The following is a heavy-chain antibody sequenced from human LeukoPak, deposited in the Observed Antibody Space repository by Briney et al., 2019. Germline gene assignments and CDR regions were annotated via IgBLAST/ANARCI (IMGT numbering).Heavy chain of an antibody. Sequence: SETLSLTCAVYGGSFSGYYWSWIRQPPGKGLEWIGEINHSGSTNYNPSLKSRVTISVDTSKNQFSLKLSSVTAADTAVYYCARLVFYGPKPIDYWGQGTLVTVSS. V-gene: IGHV4-34*01. CDR2: INHSGST. CDR1: GGSFSGYY. J-gene: IGHJ4*02. CDR3: ARLVFYGPKPIDY. D-gene: IGHD5/OR15-5a*01.